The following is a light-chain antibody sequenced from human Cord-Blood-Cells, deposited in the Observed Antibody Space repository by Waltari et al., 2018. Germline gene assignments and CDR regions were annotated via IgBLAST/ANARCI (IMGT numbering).Light chain of an antibody. J-gene: IGKJ2*01. Sequence: DIQMTQSPSSLSASVGDRVTITCRESQGISNYLAWFQQKPGKAPKSLINAASSLQSGVPSKFSSSGYATDYTLTISSMQPEDFATDYCQQYNSDTYTFVQWTKLEIK. CDR2: AAS. CDR3: QQYNSDTYT. V-gene: IGKV1-16*02. CDR1: QGISNY.